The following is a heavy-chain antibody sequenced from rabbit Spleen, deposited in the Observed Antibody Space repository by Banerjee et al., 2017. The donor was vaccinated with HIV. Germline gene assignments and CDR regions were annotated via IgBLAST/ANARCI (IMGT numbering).Heavy chain of an antibody. CDR1: GVSFSFNSY. Sequence: QSLEESGGDLVKPGASLTLTCTASGVSFSFNSYMCWVRQAPGKGLEWIACIDTGSSGSTYYASWAKGRFTISKTSSTTVTLQVTSLTAADTATYFCARAYSNDFYYDLWGPGTLVTVS. J-gene: IGHJ4*01. V-gene: IGHV1S40*01. CDR3: ARAYSNDFYYDL. D-gene: IGHD6-1*01. CDR2: IDTGSSGST.